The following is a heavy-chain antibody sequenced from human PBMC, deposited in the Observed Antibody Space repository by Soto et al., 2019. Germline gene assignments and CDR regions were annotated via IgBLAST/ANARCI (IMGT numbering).Heavy chain of an antibody. CDR1: GYSFTSYW. CDR3: ALSHPGFDAFDI. V-gene: IGHV5-10-1*01. D-gene: IGHD6-25*01. Sequence: GESLKISCKGSGYSFTSYWISWVRQMPGKGLEWMGRIDPSDSYTNYSPSFQGHVTISADKSISTAYLQWSSLKASDTAMYYCALSHPGFDAFDIWGQGTMVTVSS. J-gene: IGHJ3*02. CDR2: IDPSDSYT.